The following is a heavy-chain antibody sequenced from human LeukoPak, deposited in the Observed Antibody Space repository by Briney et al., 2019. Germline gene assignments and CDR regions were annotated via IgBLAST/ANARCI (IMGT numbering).Heavy chain of an antibody. D-gene: IGHD3-10*01. J-gene: IGHJ6*02. CDR2: INHSGST. Sequence: SETLSLTCAVYGGSFSGYYWSWIRQPPGKGLEWIGEINHSGSTNYNPSLKSRVTISVDTSKNQFSLKLSSVTAADTAVYYCARVPTRGSGSFYYYYGMDVWGQGTTVTVSS. CDR1: GGSFSGYY. CDR3: ARVPTRGSGSFYYYYGMDV. V-gene: IGHV4-34*01.